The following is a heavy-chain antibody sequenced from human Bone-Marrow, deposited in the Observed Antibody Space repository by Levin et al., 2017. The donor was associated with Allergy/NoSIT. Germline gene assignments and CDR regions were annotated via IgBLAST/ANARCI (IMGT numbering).Heavy chain of an antibody. D-gene: IGHD3-16*02. V-gene: IGHV3-23*01. J-gene: IGHJ4*02. CDR3: AKGGERGAFGGIIMQLYFDY. CDR1: GFPFSTYA. CDR2: ISDSGSHT. Sequence: AGGSLRLSCAASGFPFSTYAMTWVRQAPGKGLEWVSTISDSGSHTYYAGSVRGRFTISRDNSKNTLYLQMNSLRAEDTAVYYCAKGGERGAFGGIIMQLYFDYWGQGTLVTVSS.